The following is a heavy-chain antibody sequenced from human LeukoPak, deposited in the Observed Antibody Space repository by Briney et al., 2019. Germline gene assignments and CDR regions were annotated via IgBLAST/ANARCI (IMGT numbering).Heavy chain of an antibody. J-gene: IGHJ4*02. CDR3: ARDSAVAGNFDY. D-gene: IGHD6-19*01. CDR1: GFTFSTST. V-gene: IGHV3-21*01. Sequence: SGGSLRLSCAASGFTFSTSTMNWVRQAPGKGLEWVSSISSSGSFIYYADSMKGRFTISRDNAKNSLYLQMNSLRADDTAVYYCARDSAVAGNFDYWGQGTLVTVSS. CDR2: ISSSGSFI.